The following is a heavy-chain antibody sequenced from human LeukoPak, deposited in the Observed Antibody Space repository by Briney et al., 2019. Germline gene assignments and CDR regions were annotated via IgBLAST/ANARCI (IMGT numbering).Heavy chain of an antibody. J-gene: IGHJ4*02. D-gene: IGHD3-22*01. CDR2: FDPEDGET. CDR1: GYTLTELS. Sequence: GASVKVSCKVSGYTLTELSMHWVRQAPGKGLEWMGGFDPEDGETIYAQKFQGRVTMTEDTSTDTAYMELSSLRAEDTAVYYCAKTPSFLVIAYYFDYWGQGTLVTVSS. V-gene: IGHV1-24*01. CDR3: AKTPSFLVIAYYFDY.